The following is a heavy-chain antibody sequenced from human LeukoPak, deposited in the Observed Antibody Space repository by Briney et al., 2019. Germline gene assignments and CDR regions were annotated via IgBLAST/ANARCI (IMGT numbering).Heavy chain of an antibody. V-gene: IGHV3-21*01. CDR1: GFTFSSYS. CDR2: ISGSSSYI. Sequence: KTGGSLRLSCAASGFTFSSYSMNWVRQAPGKGLEWVSSISGSSSYIYYADSVKGRFTISRDNAKNSLHLQMSSLRAEDTAIYYCARDRTVVVRHFDYWGQGTLVTVSS. D-gene: IGHD3-22*01. CDR3: ARDRTVVVRHFDY. J-gene: IGHJ4*02.